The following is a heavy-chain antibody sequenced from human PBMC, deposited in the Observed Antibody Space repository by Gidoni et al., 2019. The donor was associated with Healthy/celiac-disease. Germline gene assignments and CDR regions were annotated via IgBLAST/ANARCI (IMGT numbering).Heavy chain of an antibody. CDR3: ARGGTNYYGMDV. CDR1: GLTVSSNY. J-gene: IGHJ6*02. Sequence: EVQLVETGGGLIQPGGSLRLACAASGLTVSSNYMSWVRQAPGKGLEWVSVIYSGGSTYYADSVKGRFTISRDNSKNTLYLQMNSLRAEDTAVYYCARGGTNYYGMDVWGQGTTVTVSS. D-gene: IGHD3-16*01. V-gene: IGHV3-53*02. CDR2: IYSGGST.